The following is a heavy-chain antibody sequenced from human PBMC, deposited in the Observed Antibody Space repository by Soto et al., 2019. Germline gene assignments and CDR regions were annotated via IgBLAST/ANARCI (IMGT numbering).Heavy chain of an antibody. CDR2: IYYSGST. V-gene: IGHV4-59*01. D-gene: IGHD3-16*01. CDR1: GGSIRIYY. J-gene: IGHJ5*02. CDR3: AGLRNYVWGSANWFDP. Sequence: ETLSLTGPVSGGSIRIYYWSWIRQPAGKGLEWIGYIYYSGSTNYNPSLKSRVTISVDTSKNQFSLKLSSVTAADTAVYYCAGLRNYVWGSANWFDPWGQGTLVTVYS.